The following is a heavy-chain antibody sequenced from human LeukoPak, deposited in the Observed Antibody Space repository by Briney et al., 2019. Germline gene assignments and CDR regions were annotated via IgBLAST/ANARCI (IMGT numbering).Heavy chain of an antibody. V-gene: IGHV4-39*01. J-gene: IGHJ6*01. CDR2: IYYSGST. CDR1: GDSISSYY. CDR3: ARHRITMIALRHYYFYGMEV. D-gene: IGHD3-22*01. Sequence: SETLSLTCTVSGDSISSYYWGWIRQPPGKGLEWIGSIYYSGSTYYNPSLKSRVTISVDTSKNQFSLKLSSVTAADTAVYYCARHRITMIALRHYYFYGMEVWGQGTTVTVSS.